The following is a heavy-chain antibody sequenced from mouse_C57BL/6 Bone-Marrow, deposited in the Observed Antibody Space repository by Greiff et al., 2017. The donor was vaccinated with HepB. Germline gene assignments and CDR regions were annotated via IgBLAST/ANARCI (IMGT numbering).Heavy chain of an antibody. J-gene: IGHJ3*01. CDR1: GYTFTSYW. Sequence: QVQLQQPGAELVMPGASVKLSCKASGYTFTSYWMHWVKQRPGQGLEWIGEIDPSDSYTNYNQKFKGKSTLTVDKSSSTVYMQLSNLTSGDSAVYDCASGSNFAYWGQGTLVTVSA. CDR3: ASGSNFAY. CDR2: IDPSDSYT. D-gene: IGHD2-5*01. V-gene: IGHV1-69*01.